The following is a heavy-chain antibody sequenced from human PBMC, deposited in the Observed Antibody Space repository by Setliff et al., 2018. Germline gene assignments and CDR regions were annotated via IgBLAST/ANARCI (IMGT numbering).Heavy chain of an antibody. D-gene: IGHD1-26*01. CDR2: IWYDGSNK. Sequence: GGSLRLSCAASGFTFSSYWMSWVRQAPGKGLEWVAVIWYDGSNKYYADSVKGRFTISRDNSKNTLYLQMNSLRADDTAVYYCARDHGIVPGVDYMDVWGKGTTVTVSS. CDR3: ARDHGIVPGVDYMDV. V-gene: IGHV3-33*08. CDR1: GFTFSSYW. J-gene: IGHJ6*03.